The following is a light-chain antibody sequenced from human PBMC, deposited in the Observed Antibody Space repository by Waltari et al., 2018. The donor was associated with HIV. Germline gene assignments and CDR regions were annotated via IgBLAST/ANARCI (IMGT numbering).Light chain of an antibody. CDR2: GVH. CDR3: SSYTSSSTFYVV. CDR1: SRYVGGSTY. V-gene: IGLV2-8*01. Sequence: QSALTQPPSASGSPGPPVTIACTGSSRYVGGSTYVSWYQQHPGKAPNLMIYGVHNLPSGVPDRFSGSKSGNTASLTISGLQAEDEADYYCSSYTSSSTFYVVFGGGTKLTVL. J-gene: IGLJ2*01.